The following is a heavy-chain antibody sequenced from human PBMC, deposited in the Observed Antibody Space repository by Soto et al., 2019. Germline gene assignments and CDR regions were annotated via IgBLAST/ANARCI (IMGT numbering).Heavy chain of an antibody. D-gene: IGHD3-22*01. J-gene: IGHJ4*02. CDR1: GFTFSTYG. V-gene: IGHV3-30*18. CDR3: AKTITTYSGDSRGRGALVDY. Sequence: QVQLVESGGGVVQPGRSLRLSCAASGFTFSTYGMHWVRQPPGKGLEWVAVISSDGSNEYYADPGKGRFTISRDNSKNTLYLQMNSLRVEDTAVYYCAKTITTYSGDSRGRGALVDYWGQGTLVTVSS. CDR2: ISSDGSNE.